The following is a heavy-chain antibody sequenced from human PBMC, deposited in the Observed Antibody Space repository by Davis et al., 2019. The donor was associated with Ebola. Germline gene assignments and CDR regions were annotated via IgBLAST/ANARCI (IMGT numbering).Heavy chain of an antibody. D-gene: IGHD6-13*01. CDR2: IKQDGSEK. CDR3: AKFALSSSWSGVWFDP. Sequence: GESLKISCAASGFTFSSYWMSWVRQAPGKGLEWVANIKQDGSEKYYVDSVKGRFTISRDNSKNTLYLQMNSLRAEDTAVYYCAKFALSSSWSGVWFDPWGQGTLVTVSS. J-gene: IGHJ5*02. V-gene: IGHV3-7*03. CDR1: GFTFSSYW.